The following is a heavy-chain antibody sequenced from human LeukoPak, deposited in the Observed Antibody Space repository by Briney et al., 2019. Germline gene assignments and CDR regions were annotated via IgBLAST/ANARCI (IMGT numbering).Heavy chain of an antibody. CDR2: IYSAGSI. CDR1: GFTVSSNS. D-gene: IGHD3-16*01. V-gene: IGHV3-53*01. CDR3: ARRAGAYTHPYDY. Sequence: PGGSLRLSCAASGFTVSSNSMSWVRQAPGKGLEWVSFIYSAGSIYYSDSVKGRFTISIDNSKNTLYLQMNSLRAEDTAVYYCARRAGAYTHPYDYWGQGTLVTVSS. J-gene: IGHJ4*02.